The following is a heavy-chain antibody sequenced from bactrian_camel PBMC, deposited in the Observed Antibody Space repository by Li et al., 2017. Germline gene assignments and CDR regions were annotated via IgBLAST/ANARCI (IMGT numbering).Heavy chain of an antibody. CDR3: AKQKTEYPALTSDYSS. V-gene: IGHV3S67*01. Sequence: VQLVESGGGQVQPGGSLRLSCETSGFIFGIASLSWLRQLPGKELEWNAVISGAGREYYSDSVKGRFTAPRDNQKKTVYLQLNNLRTEDTATYYCAKQKTEYPALTSDYSSRGQGTQVNVS. CDR1: GFIFGIAS. J-gene: IGHJ4*01. D-gene: IGHD4*01. CDR2: ISGAGRE.